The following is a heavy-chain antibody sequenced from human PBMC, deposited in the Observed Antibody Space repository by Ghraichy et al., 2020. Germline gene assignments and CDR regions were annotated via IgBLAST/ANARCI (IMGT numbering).Heavy chain of an antibody. CDR3: AKDMNLADRGVLEN. CDR2: INWAGAAT. V-gene: IGHV3-43*01. Sequence: GGSLRLSCAVSGFTFGDYAMHWVRQVPGKGLEWVSLINWAGAATYYADSVKGRFTVSRDNTKNSLYLNMKNLKSEDTALYYCAKDMNLADRGVLENWGQGTLVTVSS. CDR1: GFTFGDYA. D-gene: IGHD3-10*01. J-gene: IGHJ4*02.